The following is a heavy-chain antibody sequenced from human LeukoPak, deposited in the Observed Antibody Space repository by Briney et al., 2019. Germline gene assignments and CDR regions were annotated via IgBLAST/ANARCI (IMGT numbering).Heavy chain of an antibody. CDR1: GYSISSGYY. J-gene: IGHJ6*03. V-gene: IGHV4-61*02. CDR2: IYTSGST. Sequence: PSETLSLTCAVSGYSISSGYYWSWIRQPAGKGLEWIGRIYTSGSTNYNPSLKSRVTISVDKSKNQFSLKLSSVTAADTAIYYCARDNGVVFYYMDVWGKGTTVTVSS. CDR3: ARDNGVVFYYMDV. D-gene: IGHD3-3*01.